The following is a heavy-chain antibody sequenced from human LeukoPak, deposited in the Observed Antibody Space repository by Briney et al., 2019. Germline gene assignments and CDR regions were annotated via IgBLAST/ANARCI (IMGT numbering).Heavy chain of an antibody. J-gene: IGHJ4*02. CDR2: IYTSGST. V-gene: IGHV4-61*02. Sequence: SQTLSLTCTVSGGSISSGSYYWSWIRQPAGKGLEWIGRIYTSGSTTYNPSLKSRVTISVDTSKNQFSLKLSSVSAADTAVYYCARDNYYDTSGYFDYWGQGTLVTVSS. D-gene: IGHD3-22*01. CDR1: GGSISSGSYY. CDR3: ARDNYYDTSGYFDY.